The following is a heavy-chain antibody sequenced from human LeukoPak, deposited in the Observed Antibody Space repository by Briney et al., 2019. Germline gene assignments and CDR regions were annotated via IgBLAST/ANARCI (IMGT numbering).Heavy chain of an antibody. CDR1: GGSISSYY. D-gene: IGHD6-13*01. CDR2: IYTSGST. J-gene: IGHJ4*02. CDR3: ARDSPYSSSWYPTAYFDY. Sequence: PSETLSLTCTVSGGSISSYYWSWIRQPAGKGLEWIGRIYTSGSTNYNPSLKSRVTMSEDTSKNQFSLKLSSVTAADTAVYYCARDSPYSSSWYPTAYFDYWGQGTLVTVSS. V-gene: IGHV4-4*07.